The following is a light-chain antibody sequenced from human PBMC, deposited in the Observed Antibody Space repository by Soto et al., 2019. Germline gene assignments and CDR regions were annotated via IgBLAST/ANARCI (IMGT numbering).Light chain of an antibody. CDR3: QQSYSTPRT. CDR2: AAS. J-gene: IGKJ5*01. Sequence: DIQMTQSPSSLSASVGDRVTITCRASQSISSYLNWYQQKPGKAPKLLIYAASSLQSGVPSRFSGSGSGTDFTLPISSLQPEYFATYYCQQSYSTPRTFGQGTRLEIK. V-gene: IGKV1-39*01. CDR1: QSISSY.